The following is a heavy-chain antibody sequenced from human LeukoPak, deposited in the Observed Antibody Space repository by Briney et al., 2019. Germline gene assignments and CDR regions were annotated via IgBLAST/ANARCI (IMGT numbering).Heavy chain of an antibody. J-gene: IGHJ4*02. CDR3: ACDSSGYYLSDY. CDR2: IKQDGSGK. CDR1: GFTFSSYW. D-gene: IGHD3-22*01. V-gene: IGHV3-7*01. Sequence: GGSLRLSCAASGFTFSSYWMSWVRQAPGKGLEWVANIKQDGSGKYYVDSVKGRFTISRDNAENSLYLQMNSLRAEDTAVYYCACDSSGYYLSDYWGQGTLVTVSS.